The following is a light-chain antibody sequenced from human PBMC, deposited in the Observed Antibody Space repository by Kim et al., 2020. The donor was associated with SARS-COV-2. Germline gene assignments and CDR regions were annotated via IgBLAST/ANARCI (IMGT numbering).Light chain of an antibody. V-gene: IGLV2-23*02. Sequence: QSALTQPASVSGSPGQSITISCTGTSSDVGSYDLVSWYQQHTGKAPKVMIYEFSKRPSGLSNRFSGSKSGNTASLTISGLQAEDEADYYCCSYAGSYTWVFGRGTKLTVL. CDR1: SSDVGSYDL. J-gene: IGLJ3*02. CDR3: CSYAGSYTWV. CDR2: EFS.